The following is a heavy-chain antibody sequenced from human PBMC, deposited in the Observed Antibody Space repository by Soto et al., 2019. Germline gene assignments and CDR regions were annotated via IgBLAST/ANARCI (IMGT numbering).Heavy chain of an antibody. CDR3: ARSPGIAVADY. CDR2: INAGNGNT. J-gene: IGHJ4*02. Sequence: QVQLVQSGAEEKKPGASVKVSCKASGYTFTSYAMNWVRQAPGQRLEWMGWINAGNGNTKYSQKFQGRVTITRDTSARTAYMELSSLRSEDTAVDYCARSPGIAVADYGGQGTLVTVSS. V-gene: IGHV1-3*05. D-gene: IGHD6-19*01. CDR1: GYTFTSYA.